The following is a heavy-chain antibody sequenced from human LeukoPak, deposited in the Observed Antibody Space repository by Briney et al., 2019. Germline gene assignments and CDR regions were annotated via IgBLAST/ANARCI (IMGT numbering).Heavy chain of an antibody. CDR1: GFTFSDYY. CDR2: ISSSGTTI. J-gene: IGHJ4*02. CDR3: ARGILGYCSASNC. V-gene: IGHV3-11*01. D-gene: IGHD2-15*01. Sequence: TGGSLRLSCAASGFTFSDYYMSWIRQAPGKGLEWVSYISSSGTTIYYADSVKGRFTISRDNAKNSLYLQMNSLRAEDTAVYYCARGILGYCSASNCWGQGTLVTVSS.